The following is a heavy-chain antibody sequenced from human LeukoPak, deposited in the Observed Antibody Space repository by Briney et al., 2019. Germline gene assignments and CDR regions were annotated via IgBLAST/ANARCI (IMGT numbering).Heavy chain of an antibody. Sequence: GGSLRLSCAASRFTFSSYSMNWVRQAPGKGLEWISYISSSSSTIYYADSVKGRFTISRDNAKNSLYLEMSSLRVEDTAVYYCARDRGWRSSGYYLYHFDYWGQGTLVTFAS. D-gene: IGHD3-22*01. V-gene: IGHV3-48*04. CDR2: ISSSSSTI. CDR3: ARDRGWRSSGYYLYHFDY. J-gene: IGHJ4*02. CDR1: RFTFSSYS.